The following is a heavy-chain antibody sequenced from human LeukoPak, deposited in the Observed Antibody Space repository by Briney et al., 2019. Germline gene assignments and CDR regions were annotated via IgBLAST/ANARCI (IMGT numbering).Heavy chain of an antibody. V-gene: IGHV1-2*02. Sequence: ASVKVSCKASGYTFTGYYMHWVRQAPGQGLEWMGWINPNSGGTNYAQKFQGRVTMTRDTSISTAYMELSRLRSDDTAVYYCASLPYGDYGLYYYYGMDVWGQGTTVTVSS. D-gene: IGHD4-17*01. CDR1: GYTFTGYY. CDR2: INPNSGGT. J-gene: IGHJ6*02. CDR3: ASLPYGDYGLYYYYGMDV.